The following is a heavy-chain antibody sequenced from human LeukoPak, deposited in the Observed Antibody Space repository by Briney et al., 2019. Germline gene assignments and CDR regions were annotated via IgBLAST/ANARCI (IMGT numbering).Heavy chain of an antibody. V-gene: IGHV4-59*08. D-gene: IGHD3-22*01. CDR3: ARVGMIVVPSSPEI. CDR2: ISYTGTT. J-gene: IGHJ3*02. Sequence: SETLSLTCSVSGGSINGYSWTWIRQPPGMRLEWVGHISYTGTTNYNPSLTTRVAISVDTSKNQFSLKLSSVTAADTAVYYCARVGMIVVPSSPEIWGQGTMVTVSS. CDR1: GGSINGYS.